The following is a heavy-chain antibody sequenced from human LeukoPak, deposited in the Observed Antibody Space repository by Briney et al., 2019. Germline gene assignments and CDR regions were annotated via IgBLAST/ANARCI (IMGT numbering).Heavy chain of an antibody. CDR2: ISGSGGST. CDR1: GFTFSNIA. V-gene: IGHV3-23*01. J-gene: IGHJ4*02. CDR3: AKDLSCID. Sequence: GGSLRLSCAASGFTFSNIAMSWVRQAPGKGLEWVSGISGSGGSTNYADSVKGRFTISRDNSKNTLYVQMNSLRAEDTAVYYCAKDLSCIDWGQGTLVIVSS. D-gene: IGHD1-26*01.